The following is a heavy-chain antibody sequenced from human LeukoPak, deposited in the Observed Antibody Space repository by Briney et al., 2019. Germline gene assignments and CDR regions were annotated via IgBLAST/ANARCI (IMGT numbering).Heavy chain of an antibody. CDR2: IGTAGDT. V-gene: IGHV3-13*01. D-gene: IGHD6-19*01. CDR3: AREAGSGWYDY. Sequence: GGSLRLSCAASGFTFSSYDMHWVRQATGKGLEWVSAIGTAGDTYYPGSVKGRFTISRENAKNSLYLQMNSLRAGDTAVFYCAREAGSGWYDYWGQGTLVTVSS. J-gene: IGHJ4*02. CDR1: GFTFSSYD.